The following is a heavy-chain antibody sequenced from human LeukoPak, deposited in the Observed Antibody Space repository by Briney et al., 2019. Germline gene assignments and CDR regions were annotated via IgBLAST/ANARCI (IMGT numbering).Heavy chain of an antibody. Sequence: ASVKVSCKASGYTFTSYHMHWVRQAPGQGLEWMGIINPSGGTTNYAQKFQGRVTMTRNTSISTAYMELSSLRSEDTAVYYCARERIAGGDWFDPWGQGTLVTVSS. V-gene: IGHV1-46*01. CDR2: INPSGGTT. CDR1: GYTFTSYH. CDR3: ARERIAGGDWFDP. D-gene: IGHD1-26*01. J-gene: IGHJ5*02.